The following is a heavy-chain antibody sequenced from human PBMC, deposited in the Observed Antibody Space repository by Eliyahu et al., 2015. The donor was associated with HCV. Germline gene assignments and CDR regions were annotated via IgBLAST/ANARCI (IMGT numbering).Heavy chain of an antibody. CDR2: ISSGSLYI. Sequence: EVQLVESGGGLVKPGESLRLSCAASGFXFSSYGMNWXRQAPGKGLEWVSSISSGSLYIHYADSVKGRFTVSRDNVKNSPSLYLHMNSLREEDTAVYYCAKTSRGGYDFDLWGQGTLVTVSS. D-gene: IGHD5-12*01. CDR1: GFXFSSYG. CDR3: AKTSRGGYDFDL. J-gene: IGHJ4*02. V-gene: IGHV3-21*01.